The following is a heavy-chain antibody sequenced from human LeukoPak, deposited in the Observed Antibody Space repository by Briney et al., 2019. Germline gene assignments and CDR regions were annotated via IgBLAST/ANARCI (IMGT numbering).Heavy chain of an antibody. V-gene: IGHV1-69*05. CDR1: GGTFSSYA. J-gene: IGHJ5*02. Sequence: ASVKVSCKASGGTFSSYANSWVRQAPGQGLEWMARIIPIFGTANFAQKFQGRVTITTDKSTSTAYMELSSLRSEDTALYYCARDAPPGVRGVIRWFDPWGQGTLVTVSS. CDR2: IIPIFGTA. D-gene: IGHD3-10*01. CDR3: ARDAPPGVRGVIRWFDP.